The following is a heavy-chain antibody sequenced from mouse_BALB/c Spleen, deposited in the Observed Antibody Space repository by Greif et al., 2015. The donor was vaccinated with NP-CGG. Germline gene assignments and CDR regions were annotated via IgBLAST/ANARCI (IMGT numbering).Heavy chain of an antibody. V-gene: IGHV14-3*02. D-gene: IGHD2-3*01. CDR1: GFNIKDTY. CDR2: IDPANGNT. J-gene: IGHJ4*01. CDR3: ARDDGYAMDY. Sequence: LVESGAELVKPGASVKLSCTASGFNIKDTYMHWVKQRPEQGLEWIGRIDPANGNTKYDPKFQGKATITADTSSNTAYLHLSSLTSEDTAVYYCARDDGYAMDYWGQGTSVTVSS.